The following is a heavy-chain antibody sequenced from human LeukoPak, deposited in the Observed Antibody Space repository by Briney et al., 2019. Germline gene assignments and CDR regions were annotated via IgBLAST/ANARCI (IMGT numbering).Heavy chain of an antibody. CDR2: INHSGST. CDR3: ARTPLRYYYDSSGYYSYLGYLDY. D-gene: IGHD3-22*01. V-gene: IGHV4-39*07. CDR1: GGSISSSSYY. J-gene: IGHJ4*02. Sequence: SETLSLTCTVSGGSISSSSYYWGWIRQPPGKGLEWIGEINHSGSTNYNPSLKSRVAISVDTSKNQFSLKLSSVTAADTAVYYCARTPLRYYYDSSGYYSYLGYLDYWGQGTLVTVSS.